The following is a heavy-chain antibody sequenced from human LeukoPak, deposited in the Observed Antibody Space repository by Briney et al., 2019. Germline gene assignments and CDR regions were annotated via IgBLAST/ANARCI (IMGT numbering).Heavy chain of an antibody. D-gene: IGHD3-10*01. CDR2: LYWDDEK. CDR1: GFSLSTGGVG. J-gene: IGHJ5*02. Sequence: SGPTLVNPTQTLTLTCTFSGFSLSTGGVGVGWIRQPPGKALQWLALLYWDDEKYYSPSLKSRLSISRDTSRNQVVLTMTNMDPLDTATYFCAHSYYFGSRSYYNVWFAPWGLGTLVTVSS. CDR3: AHSYYFGSRSYYNVWFAP. V-gene: IGHV2-5*02.